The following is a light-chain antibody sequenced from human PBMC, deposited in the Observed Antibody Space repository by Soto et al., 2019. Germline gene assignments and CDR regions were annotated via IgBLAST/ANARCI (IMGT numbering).Light chain of an antibody. V-gene: IGLV2-14*01. J-gene: IGLJ2*01. CDR1: SSDVGDYHY. CDR2: EVN. CDR3: SSYTTSSPL. Sequence: QSVLTQPASVSGSPGQSITISCTGTSSDVGDYHYVSWYQQHPGKAPKLIIYEVNNRPSGVSNRFSGSKSGNTASLTISGLQAEDEADYYCSSYTTSSPLFGGGTQLTVL.